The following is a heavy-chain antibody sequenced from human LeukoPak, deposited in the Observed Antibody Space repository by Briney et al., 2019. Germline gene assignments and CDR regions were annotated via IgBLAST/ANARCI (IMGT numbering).Heavy chain of an antibody. Sequence: PGRSLRLSCAASGFTFSSYGMHWVRQAPGKGLEWVAVIWFDGSNKYYADSVKGRFTISRDNSKNTLYLQMNSLRAEDTAVYYCARDGTAMVSYYFDYWGQGTLVTVSS. V-gene: IGHV3-33*01. CDR2: IWFDGSNK. J-gene: IGHJ4*02. CDR3: ARDGTAMVSYYFDY. CDR1: GFTFSSYG. D-gene: IGHD5-18*01.